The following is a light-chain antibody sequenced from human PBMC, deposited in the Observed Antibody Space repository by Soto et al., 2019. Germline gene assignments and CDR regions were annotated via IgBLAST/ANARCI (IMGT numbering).Light chain of an antibody. J-gene: IGKJ1*01. CDR1: QSVSSN. V-gene: IGKV3-15*01. CDR2: GAS. Sequence: EIGMKKSPGTMSVTTGERANLSCISCQSVSSNLSWYQQKPGQAPRLLIYGASTMATGIPARFSGSGSGTEFTLTISILQSEYFAAYYCQQYNNWPCTFGQGTKV. CDR3: QQYNNWPCT.